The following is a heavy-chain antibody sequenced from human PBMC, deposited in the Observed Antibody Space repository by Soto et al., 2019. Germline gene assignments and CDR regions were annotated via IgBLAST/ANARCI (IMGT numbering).Heavy chain of an antibody. V-gene: IGHV2-5*01. CDR3: AHRQSLPRYSYYYYGMDF. J-gene: IGHJ6*02. Sequence: SGPTLVNPTQTLTLTCTFSGFSLSTSGVGVGWIRQPPGKALEWLALIYWNDDKRYSPSLKSRLTITKDTSKNQVVLTMTNMDPVDTATYYCAHRQSLPRYSYYYYGMDFWGQATTVTVSS. CDR1: GFSLSTSGVG. CDR2: IYWNDDK.